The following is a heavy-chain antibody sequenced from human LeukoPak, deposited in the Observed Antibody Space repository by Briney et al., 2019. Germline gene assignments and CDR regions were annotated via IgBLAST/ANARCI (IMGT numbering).Heavy chain of an antibody. Sequence: GGSLRLSCAASAFTFSRYGMHWVRQAPGKGLEWVAFIRYDGSNKYYADSVKGRFTISRDNAKSSLYLQMNSLRAEDTAVYYCARAPTFSGWFDYWGQGTLVTVSS. J-gene: IGHJ4*02. V-gene: IGHV3-30*02. CDR1: AFTFSRYG. CDR2: IRYDGSNK. CDR3: ARAPTFSGWFDY. D-gene: IGHD6-25*01.